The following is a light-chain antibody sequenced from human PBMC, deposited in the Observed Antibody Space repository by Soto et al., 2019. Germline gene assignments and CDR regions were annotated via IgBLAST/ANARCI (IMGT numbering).Light chain of an antibody. CDR1: QSISTSS. V-gene: IGKV3-20*01. J-gene: IGKJ1*01. Sequence: EIVLTQSPGTLSLSPGKRATLSCRASQSISTSSLAWYRQKPGQAPRLLIYGAFNRATGIPDRFSGGGSGTDFTLTITRLEPEDFAVYYCQYYGNSPLTFGQGTKVDIK. CDR3: QYYGNSPLT. CDR2: GAF.